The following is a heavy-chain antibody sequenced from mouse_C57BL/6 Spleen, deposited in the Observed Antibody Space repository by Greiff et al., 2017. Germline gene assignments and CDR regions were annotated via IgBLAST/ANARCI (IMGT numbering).Heavy chain of an antibody. CDR2: FYPGSGSI. V-gene: IGHV1-62-2*01. CDR3: GRGDYGYSWFAD. CDR1: GYTFTEYS. J-gene: IGHJ3*01. D-gene: IGHD2-2*01. Sequence: VQLQQSGAELVKPGASVKLSCTASGYTFTEYSIHWVKQRSGQGLEWIGWFYPGSGSIKYNEKFKDKATMTADKSSSTVYMELSRMTSEDSAVYFCGRGDYGYSWFADWGQGTLVTVSA.